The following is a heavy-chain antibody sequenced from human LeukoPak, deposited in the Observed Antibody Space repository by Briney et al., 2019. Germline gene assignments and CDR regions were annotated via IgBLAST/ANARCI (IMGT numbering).Heavy chain of an antibody. D-gene: IGHD6-13*01. CDR2: IYYSGST. V-gene: IGHV4-59*01. CDR1: GGSISSYY. J-gene: IGHJ4*02. CDR3: AREYGSSWYYFDY. Sequence: SETLSLTCTASGGSISSYYWSWIRQPPGKGLEWIGYIYYSGSTNYNPSLKSRVTISVDTSKNQFSLKLSSVTAADTAVYYCAREYGSSWYYFDYWGQGTLVTVSS.